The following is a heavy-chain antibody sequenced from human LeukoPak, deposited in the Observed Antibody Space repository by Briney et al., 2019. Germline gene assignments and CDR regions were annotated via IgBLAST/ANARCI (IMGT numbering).Heavy chain of an antibody. J-gene: IGHJ4*01. D-gene: IGHD4-11*01. CDR1: GFTFSRYW. CDR2: INTDGRTI. CDR3: VRSAFLTTEFYFDY. V-gene: IGHV3-74*01. Sequence: GGSLRLSCAASGFTFSRYWMHWVRQAPGKGLVWVSRINTDGRTITYADSVKGRFTISRDNAKNTLYLQMNSLRAEDTAVYYCVRSAFLTTEFYFDYWGHGTLVTVTS.